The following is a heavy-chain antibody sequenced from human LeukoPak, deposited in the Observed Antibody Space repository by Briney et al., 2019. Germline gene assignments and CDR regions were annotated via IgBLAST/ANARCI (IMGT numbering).Heavy chain of an antibody. CDR1: GYTFTGYY. J-gene: IGHJ4*02. CDR2: INPNSGGT. Sequence: ASVKVSCKASGYTFTGYYMHWVRQAPGQGLEWMGWINPNSGGTNYAQKFQGRVTMTRDTSISTAYMELSRLRSDDTAVYYCARVPFKPPIQLWSSYHFDYWGQGTLVTVSS. CDR3: ARVPFKPPIQLWSSYHFDY. D-gene: IGHD5-18*01. V-gene: IGHV1-2*02.